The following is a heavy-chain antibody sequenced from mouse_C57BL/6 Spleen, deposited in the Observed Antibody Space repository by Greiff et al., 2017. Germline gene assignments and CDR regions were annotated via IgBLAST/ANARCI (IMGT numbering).Heavy chain of an antibody. CDR1: GYTFTDYE. Sequence: QVQLKESGAELVRPGASVTLSCKASGYTFTDYEMHWVKQTPVHGLEWIGAIDPETGGTAYNQKFQGKAILTADKSSSTAYMELRSLTSEDSAVYYCTRESITTVVADYWGQGTTLTVSS. J-gene: IGHJ2*01. CDR2: IDPETGGT. D-gene: IGHD1-1*01. V-gene: IGHV1-15*01. CDR3: TRESITTVVADY.